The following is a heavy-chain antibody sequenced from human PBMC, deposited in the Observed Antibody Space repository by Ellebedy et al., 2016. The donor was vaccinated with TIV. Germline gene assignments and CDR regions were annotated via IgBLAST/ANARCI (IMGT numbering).Heavy chain of an antibody. J-gene: IGHJ4*02. V-gene: IGHV4-30-2*03. D-gene: IGHD4-17*01. CDR2: IYYSGST. CDR1: GGSISSGGYS. Sequence: SETLSLTCAVSGGSISSGGYSWSWIRQPPGKGLEWIGYIYYSGSTYYNPSLKSRVTISVDTSKNQFSLKLSSVTAADTAVYYCAGHDYGDFLDYWGQGTLVTVSS. CDR3: AGHDYGDFLDY.